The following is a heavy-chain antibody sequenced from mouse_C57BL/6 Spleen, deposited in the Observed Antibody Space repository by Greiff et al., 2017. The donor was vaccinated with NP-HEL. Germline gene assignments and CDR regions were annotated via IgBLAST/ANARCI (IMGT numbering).Heavy chain of an antibody. CDR1: GYTFTDYE. D-gene: IGHD2-3*01. Sequence: VQLVESGAELVRPGASVTLSCKASGYTFTDYEMHWVKQTPVHGLEWIGAIDPETGGTAYNQKFKGKAILTADKSSSTAYMELRSLTSEDSAVYYCTRDDGYYGDWGQGTLVTVSA. CDR3: TRDDGYYGD. V-gene: IGHV1-15*01. J-gene: IGHJ3*01. CDR2: IDPETGGT.